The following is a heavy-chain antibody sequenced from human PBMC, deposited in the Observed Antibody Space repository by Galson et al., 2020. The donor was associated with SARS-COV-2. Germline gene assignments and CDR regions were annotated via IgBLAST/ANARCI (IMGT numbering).Heavy chain of an antibody. Sequence: GESLKISCAASGFTLTRYWMHWVRQAPGKGLVWVSRINSDGSSTSYADSVKGRFTIYRDTAKNTLYLQMNSLRAEDTAVYYCIGDSSGEPQWGQGTLVTVSS. CDR3: IGDSSGEPQ. J-gene: IGHJ4*02. D-gene: IGHD3-22*01. V-gene: IGHV3-74*01. CDR1: GFTLTRYW. CDR2: INSDGSST.